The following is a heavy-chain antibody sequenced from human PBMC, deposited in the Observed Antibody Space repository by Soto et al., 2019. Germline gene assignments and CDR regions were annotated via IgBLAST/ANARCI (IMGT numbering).Heavy chain of an antibody. CDR2: INAGNGNT. CDR1: GYTFTSYA. V-gene: IGHV1-3*01. CDR3: GSRVYIAARPWVCDY. J-gene: IGHJ4*02. Sequence: ASVKVSCKASGYTFTSYAMHWVRQAPGQRLEWMGWINAGNGNTKYSQKFQGRVTITRDTSASTAYMELSSLRSEDTAVYYCGSRVYIAARPWVCDYWAREPWSPSPQ. D-gene: IGHD6-6*01.